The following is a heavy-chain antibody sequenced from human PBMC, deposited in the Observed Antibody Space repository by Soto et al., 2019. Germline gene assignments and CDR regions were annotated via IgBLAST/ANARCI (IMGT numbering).Heavy chain of an antibody. CDR1: GGSISSYY. CDR3: ARHESSSSWLDFDY. V-gene: IGHV4-59*08. Sequence: TLSLTCTVSGGSISSYYWSWIRQPPGKGLEWIGYIYYSGSTNYNPSLKSRVTISVDTSKNQFSLKLSSVTAADTAVYYCARHESSSSWLDFDYWGQGTLVTVSS. J-gene: IGHJ4*02. CDR2: IYYSGST. D-gene: IGHD6-13*01.